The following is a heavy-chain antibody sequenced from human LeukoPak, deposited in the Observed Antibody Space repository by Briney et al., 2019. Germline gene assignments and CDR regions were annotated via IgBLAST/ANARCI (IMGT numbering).Heavy chain of an antibody. D-gene: IGHD3-10*01. V-gene: IGHV1-69*13. CDR2: IIPIFGTE. Sequence: ASVKVSCKASGVTFNNYAISWVRQAPGQGLEWMGGIIPIFGTEDYAQKFPQKFQGRVTITADESTSTAYMELSSLTSEDTAVYYCAKSLASGAYTYYYGMDVWGQGTTVTVSS. J-gene: IGHJ6*02. CDR3: AKSLASGAYTYYYGMDV. CDR1: GVTFNNYA.